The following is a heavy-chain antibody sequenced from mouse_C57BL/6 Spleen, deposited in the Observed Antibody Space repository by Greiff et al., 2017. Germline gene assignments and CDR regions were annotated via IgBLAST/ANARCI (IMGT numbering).Heavy chain of an antibody. CDR3: ARSGFYYGSSYGYFDV. Sequence: EVKLQESGGDLVKPGGSLKLSCAASGFTFSSYGMSWVRQTPDKRLEWVATISSGGSYTYYPDSVQGRFTISRDNAKNTLYLQMSSLKSEDTAMYYCARSGFYYGSSYGYFDVWGTGTTVTVSS. CDR2: ISSGGSYT. V-gene: IGHV5-6*01. D-gene: IGHD1-1*01. J-gene: IGHJ1*03. CDR1: GFTFSSYG.